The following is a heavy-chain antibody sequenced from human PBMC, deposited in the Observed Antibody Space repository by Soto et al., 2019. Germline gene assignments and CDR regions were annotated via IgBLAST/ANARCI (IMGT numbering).Heavy chain of an antibody. CDR2: IYYSGST. Sequence: NPSETLSLTCTASGGSISSYYWSWIRQPPGKGLEWIGYIYYSGSTNYNPSLKSRVTISVDTSKNQFSLKLSSVTAADTAVYYCARGRRLVALPGDIVVVPAADIDYWGQGTLVTVSS. J-gene: IGHJ4*02. V-gene: IGHV4-59*12. CDR1: GGSISSYY. D-gene: IGHD2-2*01. CDR3: ARGRRLVALPGDIVVVPAADIDY.